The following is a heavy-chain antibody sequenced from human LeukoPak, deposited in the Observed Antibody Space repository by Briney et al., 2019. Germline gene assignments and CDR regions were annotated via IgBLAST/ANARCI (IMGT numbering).Heavy chain of an antibody. CDR1: GFTFSSYG. D-gene: IGHD5-24*01. V-gene: IGHV3-30*18. CDR2: ISYDGSNK. CDR3: AKEGRDGFNYDY. J-gene: IGHJ4*02. Sequence: GGSLRLSCAASGFTFSSYGMHWVRQAPGKGLEWVAVISYDGSNKYCADSVKGRFTVSRDNSKNTLYLQMNSLRAEDTAVYYCAKEGRDGFNYDYWGQGTLVTVSS.